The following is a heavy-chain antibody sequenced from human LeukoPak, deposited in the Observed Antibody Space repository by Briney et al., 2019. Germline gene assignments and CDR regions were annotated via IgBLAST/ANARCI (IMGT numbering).Heavy chain of an antibody. J-gene: IGHJ6*03. CDR3: ARPGYSYATPHYYYMDV. CDR2: IYYNGDT. Sequence: PSETLSLTCTVSGGSISGSNYYWGWIRQPPGQGLEWIGSIYYNGDTYYNPSLKSRVTMSVDTSKNQFSLKLSSVSAADTAVYYCARPGYSYATPHYYYMDVWGKGTAVTVSS. D-gene: IGHD5-18*01. CDR1: GGSISGSNYY. V-gene: IGHV4-39*01.